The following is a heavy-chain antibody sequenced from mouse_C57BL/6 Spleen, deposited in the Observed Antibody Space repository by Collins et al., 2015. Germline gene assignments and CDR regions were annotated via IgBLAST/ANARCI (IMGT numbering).Heavy chain of an antibody. D-gene: IGHD2-2*01. CDR3: ARSGDGYAFAY. CDR1: GYTFTSYW. Sequence: QVQLQQPGAELVKPGASVKLSCKASGYTFTSYWMQWVKQRPGQGLEWIGEIDPSDSYTNYNQKFKGKATLTVDTSSSTAYMQLSSLTSEDSAVYYCARSGDGYAFAYWGQGTLVTVSA. J-gene: IGHJ3*01. CDR2: IDPSDSYT. V-gene: IGHV1-50*01.